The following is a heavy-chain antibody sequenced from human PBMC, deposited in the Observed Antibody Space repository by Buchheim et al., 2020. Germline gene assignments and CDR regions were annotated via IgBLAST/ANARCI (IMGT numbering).Heavy chain of an antibody. CDR2: IYESGST. D-gene: IGHD1-26*01. CDR1: GGSISSSKW. CDR3: ARWGSYRNYFDY. V-gene: IGHV4-4*02. J-gene: IGHJ4*02. Sequence: QVQLQESGPGLVKPSGTLSLTCAVSGGSISSSKWWSWVRQSPGKGLEWIGEIYESGSTNYKSSLKSRVTISVDTSKNQFSLKLSSVTAADTAVYYCARWGSYRNYFDYWGQGTL.